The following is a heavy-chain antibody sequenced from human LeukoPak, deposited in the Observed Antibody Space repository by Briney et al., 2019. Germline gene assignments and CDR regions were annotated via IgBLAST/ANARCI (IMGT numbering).Heavy chain of an antibody. J-gene: IGHJ5*02. Sequence: GGSLRLSCAASGFTFSDYYMSWIRQAPGKGLEWVSYISSSSSYTNHADSVKGRFTIPRDNAKNSLYLQMNSLRAEDTAVYYCARSYAVTGSPDWFDPWGQGTLVTVSS. CDR2: ISSSSSYT. V-gene: IGHV3-11*06. D-gene: IGHD4-11*01. CDR3: ARSYAVTGSPDWFDP. CDR1: GFTFSDYY.